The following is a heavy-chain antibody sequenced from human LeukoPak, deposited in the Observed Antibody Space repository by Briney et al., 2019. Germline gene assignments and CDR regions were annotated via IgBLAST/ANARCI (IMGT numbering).Heavy chain of an antibody. V-gene: IGHV3-23*01. Sequence: GGSLRLSCAASGFTFSSYAMSWVREAPGKGLEWVSAISGSGGSTYYADSVKGRFTISRDNSKNTLYLQMNSLRAEDTAVYYCAKCTTRNTHYPIDYSGQGTLVTVSS. D-gene: IGHD4-17*01. CDR1: GFTFSSYA. J-gene: IGHJ4*02. CDR2: ISGSGGST. CDR3: AKCTTRNTHYPIDY.